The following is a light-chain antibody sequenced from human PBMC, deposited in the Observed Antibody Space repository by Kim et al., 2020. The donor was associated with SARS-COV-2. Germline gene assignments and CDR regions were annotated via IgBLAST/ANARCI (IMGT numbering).Light chain of an antibody. V-gene: IGKV1-39*01. CDR1: QSISNY. J-gene: IGKJ2*01. Sequence: SAAVGGRVTITCRASQSISNYLNWYQQKPGKAPKLLIYAASSLQSGVPSRFSGSGSGTDFTLTISSLQPEDFATYYCQQSYSTLYTFGQGTKLEI. CDR3: QQSYSTLYT. CDR2: AAS.